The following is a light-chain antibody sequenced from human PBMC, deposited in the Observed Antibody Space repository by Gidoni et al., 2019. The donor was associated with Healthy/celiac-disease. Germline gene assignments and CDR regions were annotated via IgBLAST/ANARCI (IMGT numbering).Light chain of an antibody. CDR1: SRDVVGYNY. CDR2: DVS. V-gene: IGLV2-11*01. J-gene: IGLJ1*01. Sequence: GQSVPISCTGTSRDVVGYNYVSWYQPHPGKAPKFMLYDVSKRPSGVPDRFSGSKSGNTASLTISGLQAEDEADYYCCSYAGSYTFEVFGTGTKVTVL. CDR3: CSYAGSYTFEV.